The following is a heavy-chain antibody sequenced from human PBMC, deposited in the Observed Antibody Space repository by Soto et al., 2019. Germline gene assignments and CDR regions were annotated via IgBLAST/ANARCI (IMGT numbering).Heavy chain of an antibody. Sequence: SVKVSCKASGGTFSTFGISWVRQAPGQGLEWMGGIIPFFGTARYSQKFEDRITITADESTNAVYMDLRSLTSEDTAIYYCAKSAPMDAGDKYYYDFWGQGALVTVSS. D-gene: IGHD4-17*01. J-gene: IGHJ4*02. CDR3: AKSAPMDAGDKYYYDF. V-gene: IGHV1-69*13. CDR2: IIPFFGTA. CDR1: GGTFSTFG.